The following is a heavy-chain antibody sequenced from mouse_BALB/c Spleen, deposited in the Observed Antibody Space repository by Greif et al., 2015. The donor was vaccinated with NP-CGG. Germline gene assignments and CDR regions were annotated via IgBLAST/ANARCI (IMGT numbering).Heavy chain of an antibody. J-gene: IGHJ3*01. V-gene: IGHV1-9*01. CDR2: ILPGSGST. CDR1: GYTFSSYW. Sequence: QVQLQQSGAELMKPGASVKISCKATGYTFSSYWIEWVKQRPGHGLEWIGEILPGSGSTNYNEKFKGKATFTADTSSNTAYMQLSSLTSEDSAVYYCARGIYDGILTYWGQGTLVTVSA. CDR3: ARGIYDGILTY. D-gene: IGHD2-3*01.